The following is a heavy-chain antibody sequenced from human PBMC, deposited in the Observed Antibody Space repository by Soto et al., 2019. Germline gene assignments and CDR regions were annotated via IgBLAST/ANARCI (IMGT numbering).Heavy chain of an antibody. D-gene: IGHD1-1*01. CDR3: ARNGKYTYYYYGMDV. Sequence: QVQLVESGGGVVQPGRSLRLSCAASGFTFSSYAMHWVRQAPGKGLEWVAVISYDGSNKYYADSVKGRFTISRDNSKNTLYLQMNSLRAEDTAVYYCARNGKYTYYYYGMDVWGQGTTVTVSS. CDR1: GFTFSSYA. J-gene: IGHJ6*02. V-gene: IGHV3-30-3*01. CDR2: ISYDGSNK.